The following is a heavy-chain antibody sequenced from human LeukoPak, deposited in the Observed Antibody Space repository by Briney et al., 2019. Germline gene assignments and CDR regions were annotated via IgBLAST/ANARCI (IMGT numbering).Heavy chain of an antibody. CDR1: GFTFSSYG. Sequence: GGSLRLSCAASGFTFSSYGMHWVRQAPGKGLEWVAVISYDGSNKYYADSVKGRFTISRDNSKNTLYLQMNSLRAEDTAVYYCAKGPTLVTTCYFDYWGQETLVTVSS. J-gene: IGHJ4*02. V-gene: IGHV3-30*18. CDR3: AKGPTLVTTCYFDY. CDR2: ISYDGSNK. D-gene: IGHD4-17*01.